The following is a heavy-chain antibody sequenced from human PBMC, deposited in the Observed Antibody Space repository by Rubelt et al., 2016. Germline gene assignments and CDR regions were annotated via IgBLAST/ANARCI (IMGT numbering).Heavy chain of an antibody. CDR2: ISSSSSYI. CDR3: ARELGSTNRYYYYMDV. CDR1: GFTFSSYA. V-gene: IGHV3-21*01. J-gene: IGHJ6*03. D-gene: IGHD1-14*01. Sequence: EVQLVESGGGLVQPGGSLRLSCAASGFTFSSYAMHWVRQAPGKGLEWVSSISSSSSYIYYADSVKGRFTISRDKAKTELYLEMNSRRAEDTGGYYCARELGSTNRYYYYMDVWGKGTTVTVSS.